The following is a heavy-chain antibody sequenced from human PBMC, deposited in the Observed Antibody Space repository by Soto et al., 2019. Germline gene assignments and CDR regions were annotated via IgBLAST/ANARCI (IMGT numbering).Heavy chain of an antibody. CDR3: ARSGVTGIVIPSHWFDP. Sequence: PSETLSLTCTVSGGSISSYWSWIRQFPGRGLEWIGCISSSGSTYYNPALNNRISLSLDTSQNQFSLKLLSVTAADTAIYYCARSGVTGIVIPSHWFDPWGQGTLVTVSS. J-gene: IGHJ5*02. CDR1: GGSISSY. D-gene: IGHD2-21*02. V-gene: IGHV4-59*06. CDR2: ISSSGST.